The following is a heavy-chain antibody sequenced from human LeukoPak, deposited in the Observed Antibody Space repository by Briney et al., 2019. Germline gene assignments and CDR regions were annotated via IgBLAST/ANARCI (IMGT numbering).Heavy chain of an antibody. CDR2: IYYSGST. D-gene: IGHD1-26*01. J-gene: IGHJ4*02. CDR1: GGSISSHY. V-gene: IGHV4-59*11. Sequence: SETLSLTCTVSGGSISSHYWSWIRQPPGKGLEWIGYIYYSGSTNYNPSLESRVTISVDTSKNQFSLKLSPVTAADTAVYYCAGGSDGSSSSVDYWGQGTLVTVSS. CDR3: AGGSDGSSSSVDY.